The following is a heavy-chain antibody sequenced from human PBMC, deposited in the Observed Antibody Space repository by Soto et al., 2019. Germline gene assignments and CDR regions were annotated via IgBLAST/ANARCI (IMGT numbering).Heavy chain of an antibody. V-gene: IGHV3-74*01. CDR1: GFNFSNHW. Sequence: PGGSLRLSCAASGFNFSNHWMHWVRQRPGEGLVWVSRITSDGKSKAYAESVKGRFAISRDNAKNTLYLQMNGLTAEDTAVYYCARESGDWPLNWFDPWGPGTLVTVS. D-gene: IGHD2-21*02. CDR3: ARESGDWPLNWFDP. CDR2: ITSDGKSK. J-gene: IGHJ5*02.